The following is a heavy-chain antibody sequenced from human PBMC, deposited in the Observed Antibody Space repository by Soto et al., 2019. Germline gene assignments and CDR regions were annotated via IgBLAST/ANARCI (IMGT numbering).Heavy chain of an antibody. J-gene: IGHJ4*02. CDR1: GYTLTELS. CDR3: ATLPITMVRGVIITFNY. CDR2: FDPEDGET. V-gene: IGHV1-24*01. Sequence: ASVKVSCKVSGYTLTELSMHWVRQAPGKGLEWMGGFDPEDGETIYAQKFQGRVTMTEDTSTDTAYMELSSLRSDDTAVYYCATLPITMVRGVIITFNYWGQGTLVTVSS. D-gene: IGHD3-10*01.